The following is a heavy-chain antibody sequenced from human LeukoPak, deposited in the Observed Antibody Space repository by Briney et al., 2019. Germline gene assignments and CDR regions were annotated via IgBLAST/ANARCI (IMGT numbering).Heavy chain of an antibody. CDR1: GFTFSSYA. D-gene: IGHD2-2*01. V-gene: IGHV3-23*01. Sequence: GGSLRLSCAASGFTFSSYAMNWVRRAPGKGLEWVSTIATVDGSTFYADSVKGRFTISRDNSKDTLYLQVSSLRAEDTAVYYCAKGTSWLNPYYYVDAWGKGTAVTVSS. J-gene: IGHJ6*03. CDR3: AKGTSWLNPYYYVDA. CDR2: IATVDGST.